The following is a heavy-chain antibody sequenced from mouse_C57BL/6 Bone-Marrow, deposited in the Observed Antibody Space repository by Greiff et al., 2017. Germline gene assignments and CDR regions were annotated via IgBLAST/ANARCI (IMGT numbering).Heavy chain of an antibody. CDR1: GYTFTSYW. V-gene: IGHV1-64*01. CDR3: ARSVGVYYGSSYGGY. D-gene: IGHD1-1*01. Sequence: VQLQQPGAELVKPGASVKLSCKASGYTFTSYWMHWVKQRPGQGLEWIGMIHPNSGSTHYNEKFKSKAKLTVAKSSRTAYMQLGSRTSEDSAVYYCARSVGVYYGSSYGGYWGQGTTLTVSS. J-gene: IGHJ2*01. CDR2: IHPNSGST.